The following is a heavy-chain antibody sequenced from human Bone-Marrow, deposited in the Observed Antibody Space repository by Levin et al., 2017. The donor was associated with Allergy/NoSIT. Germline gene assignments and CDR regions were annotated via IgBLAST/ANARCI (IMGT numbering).Heavy chain of an antibody. Sequence: GSLRLSCSVSGASITDYYWSWVRQTPVKGLEWVGYIHHNGNTNSHPTLKSRLTMSLDTTMNQVSLKLRSVTAADSAIYYCARGTAPRPGYWGQGILVTVSS. CDR1: GASITDYY. CDR2: IHHNGNT. J-gene: IGHJ4*02. D-gene: IGHD6-6*01. V-gene: IGHV4-59*01. CDR3: ARGTAPRPGY.